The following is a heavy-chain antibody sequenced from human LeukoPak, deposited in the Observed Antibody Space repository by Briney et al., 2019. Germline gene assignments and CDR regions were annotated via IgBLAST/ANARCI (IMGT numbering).Heavy chain of an antibody. J-gene: IGHJ4*02. CDR1: GFTFSSYG. CDR2: ISYDGSNK. Sequence: GGSLRLSCAASGFTFSSYGMHWVRQAPGKGLEWVAVISYDGSNKYYADSVKGRFTISRDNSKNTLYLQMNSLRAEDTAVYYCAKEGYSGPDPNLRVIGYYFDYWGQGTLVTVSS. V-gene: IGHV3-30*18. D-gene: IGHD1-26*01. CDR3: AKEGYSGPDPNLRVIGYYFDY.